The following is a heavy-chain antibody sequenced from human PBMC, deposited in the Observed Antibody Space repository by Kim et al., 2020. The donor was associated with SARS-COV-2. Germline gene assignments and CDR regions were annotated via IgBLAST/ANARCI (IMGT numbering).Heavy chain of an antibody. CDR2: INTVTGNT. V-gene: IGHV1-3*04. D-gene: IGHD5-18*01. J-gene: IGHJ4*02. Sequence: ASVKVSCKASGYTFSKRAIHWVRQAPGQGLEWMGWINTVTGNTKYSQKFQGRVTITRDTTATTAYLEVTRLTSEDTAKYYCARGGIQLWSDWGQGTLVTVSS. CDR1: GYTFSKRA. CDR3: ARGGIQLWSD.